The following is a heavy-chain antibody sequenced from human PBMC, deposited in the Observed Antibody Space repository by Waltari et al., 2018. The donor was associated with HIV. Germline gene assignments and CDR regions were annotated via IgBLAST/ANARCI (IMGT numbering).Heavy chain of an antibody. D-gene: IGHD3-22*01. Sequence: QITLKESGPTLVKPTQTLTLTCTFSGFSLSTSGVGVGWIRQPPGKALEWLAFIYWNDYRRYSPARKSRLTITNYTSKNQVVLTMTNMDPVDTATYYCAHFMRDYYDSSGYYYDAEYFQDWGQGTLVTVSS. CDR3: AHFMRDYYDSSGYYYDAEYFQD. CDR1: GFSLSTSGVG. CDR2: IYWNDYR. V-gene: IGHV2-5*01. J-gene: IGHJ1*01.